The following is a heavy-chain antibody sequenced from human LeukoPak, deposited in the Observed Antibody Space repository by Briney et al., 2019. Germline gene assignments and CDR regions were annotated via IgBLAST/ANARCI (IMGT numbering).Heavy chain of an antibody. J-gene: IGHJ5*02. V-gene: IGHV1-18*01. CDR1: GYTFTSYG. CDR3: ARVYKSSSGLTPLAP. Sequence: ASVKVSCKASGYTFTSYGISWVRQAPGQGLEWMGWISAYNGNTNYAQELQGRVTMTTDTSTSTAYMELRSLRSDDTAVYYCARVYKSSSGLTPLAPWGQGTLVTVSS. D-gene: IGHD6-19*01. CDR2: ISAYNGNT.